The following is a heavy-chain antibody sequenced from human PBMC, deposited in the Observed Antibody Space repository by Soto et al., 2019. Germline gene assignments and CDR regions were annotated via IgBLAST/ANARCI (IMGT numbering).Heavy chain of an antibody. J-gene: IGHJ4*02. D-gene: IGHD6-13*01. Sequence: GGSLXLSCAASGFXLSSYAMSWVLQAPGKGLEWVSAISGSGGSTYYADSVKGRFTISRDNSKNTLYLQMNSLRAEDTAVYYCAKDDFSSWSLFDYWGQGTLVTVSS. CDR1: GFXLSSYA. CDR2: ISGSGGST. CDR3: AKDDFSSWSLFDY. V-gene: IGHV3-23*01.